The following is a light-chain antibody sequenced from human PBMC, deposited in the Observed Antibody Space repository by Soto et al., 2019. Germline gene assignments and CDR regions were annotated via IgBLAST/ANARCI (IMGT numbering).Light chain of an antibody. CDR2: PAS. J-gene: IGKJ4*01. CDR1: QGIGSW. V-gene: IGKV1-12*01. Sequence: DIQMTQSPSFVSASIGDRVTITCRASQGIGSWLAWYQQVPGRAPRILIFPASPFQSGVSSRFRGSGSGTDFTLTITSLQPEDFATYFCLQANNFPVTFGEGTKVEMK. CDR3: LQANNFPVT.